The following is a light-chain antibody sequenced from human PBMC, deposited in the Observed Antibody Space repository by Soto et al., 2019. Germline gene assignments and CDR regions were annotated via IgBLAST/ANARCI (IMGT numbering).Light chain of an antibody. Sequence: EIVLTQSPGTLSLSPGGRASLSCRASQSVGPYLAWYQQKPGQAPRLLIYGASSRATGIPDRFSGSGSGPDFALTISRLEPEDFAVYFCQQYANSPFTFGPGTKVDIK. CDR3: QQYANSPFT. CDR2: GAS. CDR1: QSVGPY. J-gene: IGKJ3*01. V-gene: IGKV3-20*01.